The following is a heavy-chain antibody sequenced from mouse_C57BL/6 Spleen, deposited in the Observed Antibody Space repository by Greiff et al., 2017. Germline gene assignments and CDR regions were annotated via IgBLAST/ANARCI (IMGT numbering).Heavy chain of an antibody. CDR3: SRLVTPVYYSDY. D-gene: IGHD1-1*01. V-gene: IGHV1-59*01. Sequence: VQLQQPAAELARSGSSLRYSSTASGYPSTSHRSHGVKQWPGQGLEWIGVIDPSDSYTNYNQKFKGKATLTVDTSSSPAYMQLSSLTSDDSAVYDFSRLVTPVYYSDYCGQCTTHT. J-gene: IGHJ2*01. CDR2: IDPSDSYT. CDR1: GYPSTSHR.